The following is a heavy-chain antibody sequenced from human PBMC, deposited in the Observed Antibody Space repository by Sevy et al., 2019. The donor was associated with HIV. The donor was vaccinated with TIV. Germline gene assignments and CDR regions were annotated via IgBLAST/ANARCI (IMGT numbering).Heavy chain of an antibody. CDR3: ARDIHWQWLVRSNGIDV. V-gene: IGHV3-11*01. D-gene: IGHD6-19*01. CDR1: GFTFSDYY. J-gene: IGHJ6*02. CDR2: ISSSGSTI. Sequence: GGSLRLSCAASGFTFSDYYMSWIRQAPGKGLEWVSYISSSGSTIYYADSVKGRFTISRDNAKNSLYLQMNSLRAEDTAVYYCARDIHWQWLVRSNGIDVWGQGTTVTVSS.